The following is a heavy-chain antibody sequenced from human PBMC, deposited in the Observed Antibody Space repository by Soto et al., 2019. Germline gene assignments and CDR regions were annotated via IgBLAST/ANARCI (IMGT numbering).Heavy chain of an antibody. CDR2: IYYSGST. Sequence: QVQLQESGPGLVKPSQTLSLTCTVSGGSISSGGYYWSWIRQNPGKGLEWIGYIYYSGSTYYNPSLKSRVTISVGTSKYLFTLKLSSVTAANTAVYYCARVPNYYDSSGYPWYFDLWGRGSLVTVAS. D-gene: IGHD3-22*01. CDR1: GGSISSGGYY. J-gene: IGHJ2*01. V-gene: IGHV4-31*03. CDR3: ARVPNYYDSSGYPWYFDL.